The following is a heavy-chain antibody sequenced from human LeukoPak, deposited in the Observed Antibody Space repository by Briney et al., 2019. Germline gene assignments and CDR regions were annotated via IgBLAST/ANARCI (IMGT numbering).Heavy chain of an antibody. V-gene: IGHV3-30*01. Sequence: GGSLRLSCAASGFTFSSYAMHWVRQAPGKGLEWVAVISYDGSNKYYADSVKGRFTISRDSSKNTLYLQMNSLRAEDTAVYYCARAAMDTAMIYYFDYWGQGTLVTVSS. J-gene: IGHJ4*02. CDR1: GFTFSSYA. D-gene: IGHD5-18*01. CDR3: ARAAMDTAMIYYFDY. CDR2: ISYDGSNK.